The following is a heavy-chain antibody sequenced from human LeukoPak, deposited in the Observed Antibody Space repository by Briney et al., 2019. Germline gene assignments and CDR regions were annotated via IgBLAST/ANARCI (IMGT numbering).Heavy chain of an antibody. Sequence: PGGSLRLSCAASGFTFSSSAMNWVRQAPGKGLEWGSAISGSGGSTYYADSVKGRFTISRDNSKNTLYLQMNSLRAEDTAVYYCAKRGAYSPPYWGQGTLVTVSS. J-gene: IGHJ4*02. D-gene: IGHD5-18*01. CDR1: GFTFSSSA. V-gene: IGHV3-23*01. CDR3: AKRGAYSPPY. CDR2: ISGSGGST.